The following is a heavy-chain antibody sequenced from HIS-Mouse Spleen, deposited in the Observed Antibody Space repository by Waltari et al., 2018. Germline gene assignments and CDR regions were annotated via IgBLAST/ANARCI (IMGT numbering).Heavy chain of an antibody. V-gene: IGHV4-39*07. J-gene: IGHJ2*01. CDR2: IYYRGST. CDR1: GRSISSSSSY. Sequence: QLQLQEAGPGLVEPSETLSLTCPVSGRSISSSSSYWGWNRQPPGTGLERIGSIYYRGSTYYNPSLKSRVTISVDTSKNQFSLKLSSVTAADTAVYYCAREIPYSSSWYDWYFDLWGRGTLVTVSS. CDR3: AREIPYSSSWYDWYFDL. D-gene: IGHD6-13*01.